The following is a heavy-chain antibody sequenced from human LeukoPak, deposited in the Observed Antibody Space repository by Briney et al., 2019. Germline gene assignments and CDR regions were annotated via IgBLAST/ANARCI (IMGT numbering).Heavy chain of an antibody. CDR1: GYTFTGYY. CDR2: INPNSGGT. CDR3: APRPSIPRVRDHP. Sequence: ASVKVSCKASGYTFTGYYMHWVRQAPGQGLEWMGWINPNSGGTNYAQKFQGRVTMTRDTSISTAYMELSRLRSDDTAVYYCAPRPSIPRVRDHPWGQGTLVTVSS. V-gene: IGHV1-2*02. J-gene: IGHJ5*02. D-gene: IGHD3-10*01.